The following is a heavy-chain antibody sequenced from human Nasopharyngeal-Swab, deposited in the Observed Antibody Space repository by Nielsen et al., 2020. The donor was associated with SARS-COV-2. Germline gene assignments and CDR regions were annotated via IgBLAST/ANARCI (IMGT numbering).Heavy chain of an antibody. CDR3: ARDRIPWYYYDSSGYSAGDY. CDR2: ISYDGSNK. Sequence: VCQAPGKGLEWVAVISYDGSNKYYADSVKGRFTISRDNSKNTLYLQMNSLRAEDTAVYYCARDRIPWYYYDSSGYSAGDYWGQGTLVTVSS. V-gene: IGHV3-30*04. D-gene: IGHD3-22*01. J-gene: IGHJ4*02.